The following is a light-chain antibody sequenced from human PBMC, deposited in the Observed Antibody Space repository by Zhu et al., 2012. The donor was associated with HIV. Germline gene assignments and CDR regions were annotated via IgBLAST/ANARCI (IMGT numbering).Light chain of an antibody. V-gene: IGKV3-20*01. Sequence: EIVLTQSPVTLSLSPGERATLSCRASQTVTSRYLAWYQQRPGQAPRLLIYGASSRATAIPDRFSGSGSGTDFTLNIDGLEPEDFAVYYCQHYSGSPPWTFGQGTKVEVK. CDR3: QHYSGSPPWT. CDR1: QTVTSRY. CDR2: GAS. J-gene: IGKJ1*01.